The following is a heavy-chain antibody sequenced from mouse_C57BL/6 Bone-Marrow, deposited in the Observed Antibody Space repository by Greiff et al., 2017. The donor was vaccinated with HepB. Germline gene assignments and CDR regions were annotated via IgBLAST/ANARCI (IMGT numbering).Heavy chain of an antibody. Sequence: QVQLQQPGAELVKPGASVKMSCKASGYTFTSYWITWVKQRPGQGLEWIGDIYPGSGSTNYNEKFKSKATLTVDPSSSTAYMQLSSLTSEDSAVYYCARHLYYGSSYVWYFDVWGTGTTVTVSS. V-gene: IGHV1-55*01. CDR3: ARHLYYGSSYVWYFDV. J-gene: IGHJ1*03. CDR1: GYTFTSYW. CDR2: IYPGSGST. D-gene: IGHD1-1*01.